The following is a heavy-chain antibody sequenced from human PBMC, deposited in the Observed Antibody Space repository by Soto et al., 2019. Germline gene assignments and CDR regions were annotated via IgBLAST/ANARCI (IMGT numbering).Heavy chain of an antibody. V-gene: IGHV1-18*01. J-gene: IGHJ5*02. CDR2: IATYNSNR. CDR3: ARVLRGVVNWFDP. Sequence: HLVQSGPEVRKPGASITVSCKTFGDTFTNFGLSWVRQAPGQGLEWMVWIATYNSNRNYAQKFQGRLTLTTYTSTITAYMELKSLGYDDTAVYYCARVLRGVVNWFDPWGQGTLVTVSS. CDR1: GDTFTNFG. D-gene: IGHD3-10*01.